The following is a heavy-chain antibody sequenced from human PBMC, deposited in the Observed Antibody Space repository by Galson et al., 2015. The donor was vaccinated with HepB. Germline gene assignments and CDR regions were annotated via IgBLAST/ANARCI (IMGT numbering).Heavy chain of an antibody. CDR2: IYYSGST. Sequence: ETLSLTCTVSGGSISSSSYYWGWIRQPPGEGLEWIGSIYYSGSTYYNPSVKSRVTISADTSKNQFSLKLSSVTAADTAVYYCARLSWSRSWIDYWGQGTLVTVSS. D-gene: IGHD6-13*01. V-gene: IGHV4-39*01. CDR3: ARLSWSRSWIDY. J-gene: IGHJ4*02. CDR1: GGSISSSSYY.